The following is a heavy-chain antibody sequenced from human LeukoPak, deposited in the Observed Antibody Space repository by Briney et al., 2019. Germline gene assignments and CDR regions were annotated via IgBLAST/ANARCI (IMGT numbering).Heavy chain of an antibody. CDR2: IYYSGST. CDR3: ARAHGDYVWPYYYYYMDV. Sequence: SETLSLTCTVSDGSISSYYWSWLRQPPGKGLEWIGYIYYSGSTNYNPSLRSRGTISVVTSKNPFSLKLSSVTAADTAVYYSARAHGDYVWPYYYYYMDVWGKGTTVTVSS. D-gene: IGHD4-17*01. CDR1: DGSISSYY. J-gene: IGHJ6*03. V-gene: IGHV4-59*01.